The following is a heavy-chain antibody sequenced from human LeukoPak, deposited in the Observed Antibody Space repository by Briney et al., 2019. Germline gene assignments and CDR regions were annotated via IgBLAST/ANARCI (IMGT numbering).Heavy chain of an antibody. D-gene: IGHD5-12*01. J-gene: IGHJ4*02. CDR2: INPSGGST. CDR1: GYTFTSYY. Sequence: ASVKVSCKASGYTFTSYYMHWVRQAPGQGLEWMGIINPSGGSTSYAQKFQGRVTMTRDMSTSTVYMELSSLRSEDTAVYYCARELGDIVATMGFDYWGQGTLVTVSS. CDR3: ARELGDIVATMGFDY. V-gene: IGHV1-46*01.